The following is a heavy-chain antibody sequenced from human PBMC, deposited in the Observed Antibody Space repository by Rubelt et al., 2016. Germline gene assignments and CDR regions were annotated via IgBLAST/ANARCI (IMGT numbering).Heavy chain of an antibody. CDR1: GYTFTSYA. J-gene: IGHJ4*02. V-gene: IGHV1-3*01. CDR2: INAGTGNT. CDR3: ARGYCSGGSCYYFDY. Sequence: QVQLVQSGAEVKKPGASVKASCKASGYTFTSYAMHWVRQAPGQRLAWMGWINAGTGNTKYSQMFQGRVTITRDTSASTAYIELSSLRSEDTAVYYCARGYCSGGSCYYFDYWGQGTLVTVSS. D-gene: IGHD2-15*01.